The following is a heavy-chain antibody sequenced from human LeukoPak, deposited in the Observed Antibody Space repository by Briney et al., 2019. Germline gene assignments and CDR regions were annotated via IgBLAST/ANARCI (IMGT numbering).Heavy chain of an antibody. Sequence: NPSETLSLTCTVSGGSISSSSYYWGWIRQPPGKGLEWTGSIYYSGSTYYNPSLKSRVTISVDTSKNQFSLKLSSVTAADTAVYYCASHLARYYYDSSGYSPYWGQGTLVTVSS. CDR1: GGSISSSSYY. V-gene: IGHV4-39*01. D-gene: IGHD3-22*01. CDR2: IYYSGST. J-gene: IGHJ4*02. CDR3: ASHLARYYYDSSGYSPY.